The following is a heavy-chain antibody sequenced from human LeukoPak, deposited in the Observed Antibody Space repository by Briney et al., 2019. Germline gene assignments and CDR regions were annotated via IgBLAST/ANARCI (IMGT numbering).Heavy chain of an antibody. Sequence: PGGSLRLSCAASGFTVSSNYMSWVRQAPGKGLEWVSVLYGGGSTYYADSVKGRFTISRDNSKNTLYLQMNSLRAEDTAVYYCAKDSGVSIAVAGPFDYWGQGTLVTVSS. J-gene: IGHJ4*02. D-gene: IGHD6-19*01. CDR3: AKDSGVSIAVAGPFDY. V-gene: IGHV3-53*01. CDR1: GFTVSSNY. CDR2: LYGGGST.